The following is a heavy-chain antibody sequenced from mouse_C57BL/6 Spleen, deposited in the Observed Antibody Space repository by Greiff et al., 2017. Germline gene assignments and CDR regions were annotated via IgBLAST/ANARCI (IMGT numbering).Heavy chain of an antibody. CDR1: GYTFTSYW. D-gene: IGHD1-1*02. V-gene: IGHV1-55*01. J-gene: IGHJ2*01. Sequence: QVQLQQPGAELVKPGASVKMSCKASGYTFTSYWITWVKQRPGQGLEWIGDIYPGSGSTNYNEKFKSKATLTVDTSSSTAYMQLSSLTSEDSAVYYCAREKVALYYFDYWGQGTTLTVSS. CDR2: IYPGSGST. CDR3: AREKVALYYFDY.